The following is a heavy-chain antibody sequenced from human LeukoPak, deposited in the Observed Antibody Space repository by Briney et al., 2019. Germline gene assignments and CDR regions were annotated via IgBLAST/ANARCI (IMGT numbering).Heavy chain of an antibody. D-gene: IGHD5-18*01. V-gene: IGHV3-33*01. Sequence: GGSLRLSCVASGYTFSSHGMHWVRQAPGKGLEWVAVLWYDGSTTYYADSVKGRLTISRGDSKNTLYLQMNSLRADDTAVYYCARDPQHSMDVWGQGTTVTVSS. J-gene: IGHJ6*02. CDR3: ARDPQHSMDV. CDR2: LWYDGSTT. CDR1: GYTFSSHG.